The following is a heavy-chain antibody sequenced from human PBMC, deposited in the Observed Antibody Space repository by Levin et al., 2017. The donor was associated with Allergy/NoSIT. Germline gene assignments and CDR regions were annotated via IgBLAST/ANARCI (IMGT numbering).Heavy chain of an antibody. CDR1: GYTFTSYA. D-gene: IGHD2-2*01. V-gene: IGHV7-4-1*02. CDR2: INTNTGNP. CDR3: ARGSGVPAAMGKSYYYYGMDV. Sequence: ASVKVSCKASGYTFTSYAMNWVRQAPGQGLEWMGWINTNTGNPTYAQGFTGRFVFSLDTSVSTAYLQISSLKAEDTAVYYCARGSGVPAAMGKSYYYYGMDVWGQGTTVTVSS. J-gene: IGHJ6*02.